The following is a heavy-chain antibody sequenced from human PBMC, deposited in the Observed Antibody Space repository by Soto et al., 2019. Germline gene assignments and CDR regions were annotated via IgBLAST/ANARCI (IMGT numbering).Heavy chain of an antibody. V-gene: IGHV1-2*04. CDR2: INPHSGGT. D-gene: IGHD6-13*01. CDR3: ARDMYSSSGYYYYYMDV. Sequence: GAAVKVSCKASGYTFTGYYMHWARQAPGQGLEWMGWINPHSGGTNYAQKFQGWVTMTRDTSISTAYMELSRLRSDETAVYYCARDMYSSSGYYYYYMDVWGKGTTVTVSS. CDR1: GYTFTGYY. J-gene: IGHJ6*03.